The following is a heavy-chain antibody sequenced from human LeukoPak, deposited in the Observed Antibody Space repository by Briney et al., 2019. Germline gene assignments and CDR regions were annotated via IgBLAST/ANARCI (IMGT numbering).Heavy chain of an antibody. J-gene: IGHJ4*02. D-gene: IGHD6-19*01. CDR3: ARDMSVAGTVYYFDY. CDR2: IRQDGSEE. Sequence: GGSLRLSCAASGFTLSSYWMSWVRQAPGKGLEWVANIRQDGSEEFYVDSLKGRFTISRDNAKSSLYLQMNSLRVEDTAVYYCARDMSVAGTVYYFDYWGRGTLVTVSS. V-gene: IGHV3-7*01. CDR1: GFTLSSYW.